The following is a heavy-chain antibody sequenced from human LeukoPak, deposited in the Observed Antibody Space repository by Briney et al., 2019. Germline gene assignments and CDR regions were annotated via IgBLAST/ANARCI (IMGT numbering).Heavy chain of an antibody. CDR3: AKDSRDYNFRTGYYFDY. D-gene: IGHD5-24*01. CDR1: GFTFSNYW. CDR2: IRQDGNEK. V-gene: IGHV3-7*03. J-gene: IGHJ4*02. Sequence: GGSLRLSCAASGFTFSNYWMSWVRQAPGKGLEWVANIRQDGNEKYYVDSVKGRFTISRDNSKNTLDLQMNSLRAEDTAIYYCAKDSRDYNFRTGYYFDYWGQGTLVTVSS.